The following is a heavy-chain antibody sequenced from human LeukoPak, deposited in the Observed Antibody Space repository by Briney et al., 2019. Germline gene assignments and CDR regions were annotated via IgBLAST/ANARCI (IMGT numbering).Heavy chain of an antibody. CDR3: ARDPRTTVVSPGAFDI. Sequence: RPSQTLSLTCTVSGGSISSGGYYWSWIRQHPGKGLEWIGYIYYSGSTYYNPSLKSRVTISVDTSKNQFSLKLSSVTAADTAVYYCARDPRTTVVSPGAFDIWGQGTMVTVSS. V-gene: IGHV4-31*03. J-gene: IGHJ3*02. CDR2: IYYSGST. D-gene: IGHD4-23*01. CDR1: GGSISSGGYY.